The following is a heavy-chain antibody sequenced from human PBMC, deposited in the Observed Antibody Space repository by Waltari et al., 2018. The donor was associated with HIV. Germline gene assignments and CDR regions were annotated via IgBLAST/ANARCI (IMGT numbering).Heavy chain of an antibody. CDR1: GFTFSSYG. Sequence: QEQLVESGGGVVQPGRSLRLSCAASGFTFSSYGMHWVRQALGKGLEWVAVIWYDGNNKYYADSVKGRFTISRDNSKNTLYLQMNSLRAEDTAVYHCARDYVEAVHYGMDVWGQGTMVTVSS. CDR2: IWYDGNNK. J-gene: IGHJ6*02. CDR3: ARDYVEAVHYGMDV. V-gene: IGHV3-33*01. D-gene: IGHD2-21*01.